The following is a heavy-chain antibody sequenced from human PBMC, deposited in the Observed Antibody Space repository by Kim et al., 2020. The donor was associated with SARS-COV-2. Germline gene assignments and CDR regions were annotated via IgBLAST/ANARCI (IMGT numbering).Heavy chain of an antibody. J-gene: IGHJ5*02. CDR1: GGTFSSYA. D-gene: IGHD2-2*01. V-gene: IGHV1-69*04. CDR2: IIPILGIA. Sequence: SVKVSCKASGGTFSSYAISWVRQAPGQGLEWMGRIIPILGIANYAQKFQGRVTITADKSTSTAYMELSSLRSEDTAVYYCARDGAYGCSSTSCWKLQVFDPWGQGTLVTVSS. CDR3: ARDGAYGCSSTSCWKLQVFDP.